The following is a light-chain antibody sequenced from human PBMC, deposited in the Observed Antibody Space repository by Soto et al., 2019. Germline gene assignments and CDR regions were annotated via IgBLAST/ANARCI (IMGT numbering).Light chain of an antibody. V-gene: IGLV2-11*01. CDR3: CSYAGSYTYV. J-gene: IGLJ1*01. CDR1: SSDVGGYNF. Sequence: QSALTQARAVSGCPGQSVTISCTGTSSDVGGYNFVSWYQQHPGKAPKLMIYDVSKRPSGVPDRFSGSKSDNTASLTISGLQAEDEADYYCCSYAGSYTYVFGTGTKVTVL. CDR2: DVS.